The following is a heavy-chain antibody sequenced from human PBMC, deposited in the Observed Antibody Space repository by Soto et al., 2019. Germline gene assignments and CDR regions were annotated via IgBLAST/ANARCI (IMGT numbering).Heavy chain of an antibody. CDR3: AREYSTSWEDKYGMDV. D-gene: IGHD2-2*01. V-gene: IGHV1-8*01. CDR2: MNPNSANT. CDR1: GYTFTSYD. Sequence: QVQLVQSGAEVKKPGASVRVSCKASGYTFTSYDIIWVRQATGQGLEWMGWMNPNSANTGSAQKFQGRVTMTRKTSIITAIKELTSLSSEDTAVYYCAREYSTSWEDKYGMDVWGQGTTVTVS. J-gene: IGHJ6*02.